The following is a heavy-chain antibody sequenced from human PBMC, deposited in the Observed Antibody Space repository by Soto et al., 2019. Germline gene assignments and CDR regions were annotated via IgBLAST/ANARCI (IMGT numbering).Heavy chain of an antibody. CDR1: GGTFSSYA. V-gene: IGHV1-69*06. J-gene: IGHJ6*04. D-gene: IGHD6-6*01. CDR3: AVFLAARPYYYYGMDV. Sequence: ASVKVSCKASGGTFSSYAISWVRQAPGQGLEWMGGIIPIFGTANYAQKFQGRVTITADKSTSTAYMELSSLRSEDTAVYYCAVFLAARPYYYYGMDVGGKGTTVTVSS. CDR2: IIPIFGTA.